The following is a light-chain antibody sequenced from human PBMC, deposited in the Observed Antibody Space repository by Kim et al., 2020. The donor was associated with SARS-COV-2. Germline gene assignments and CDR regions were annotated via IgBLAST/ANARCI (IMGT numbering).Light chain of an antibody. CDR1: NIGSKN. CDR2: RDS. Sequence: SYELTQPLSVSVALGQTARTTCGGNNIGSKNVHWHQQKPGQAPVLVIHRDSNRPSGIPERFSGSNLGNTAPLTISSAHAGDEADYYCQGWDSSSLFVGG. V-gene: IGLV3-9*01. CDR3: QGWDSSSL. J-gene: IGLJ2*01.